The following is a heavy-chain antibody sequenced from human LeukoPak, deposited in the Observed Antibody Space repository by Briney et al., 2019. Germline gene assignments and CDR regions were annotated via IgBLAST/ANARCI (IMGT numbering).Heavy chain of an antibody. CDR3: ARGPSGYHNT. V-gene: IGHV3-21*01. J-gene: IGHJ4*02. D-gene: IGHD5-12*01. CDR1: GFTFSSYN. CDR2: FSNNINYI. Sequence: GGSLRLSCAASGFTFSSYNMNWVRQAPGKGLEWVSSFSNNINYIYYADSVKGRFTISRDNAENSLYLQMNSLRAEDTAVYYCARGPSGYHNTGGQGTLVTVSS.